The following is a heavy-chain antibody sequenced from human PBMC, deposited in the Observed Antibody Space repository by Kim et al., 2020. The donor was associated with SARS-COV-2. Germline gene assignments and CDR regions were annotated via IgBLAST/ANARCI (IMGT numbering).Heavy chain of an antibody. Sequence: GGSLRLSCAASGFTFSSYGMHWVRQAPGKGLEWVAVISYDGSNKYYADSVKGRFTISRDNSKNTLYLQMNSLRAEDTAVYYCAKLAPLNIVVVVAAELDYWGQGTLVTVSS. CDR3: AKLAPLNIVVVVAAELDY. J-gene: IGHJ4*02. CDR1: GFTFSSYG. CDR2: ISYDGSNK. D-gene: IGHD2-15*01. V-gene: IGHV3-30*18.